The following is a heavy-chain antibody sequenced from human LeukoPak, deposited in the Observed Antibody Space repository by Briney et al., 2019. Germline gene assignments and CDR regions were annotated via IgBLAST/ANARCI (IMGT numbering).Heavy chain of an antibody. CDR2: ISSSSAYI. CDR1: AFTFSSYS. Sequence: GGSLRLSCAASAFTFSSYSMNWVRQAPGKGLEWVSSISSSSAYIYYADSVKGRFTISRDNAESSLYLQMNNLRVEDTAVYYCARDAGWRLLDYWGRGTQVTVSS. D-gene: IGHD6-25*01. J-gene: IGHJ4*02. CDR3: ARDAGWRLLDY. V-gene: IGHV3-21*01.